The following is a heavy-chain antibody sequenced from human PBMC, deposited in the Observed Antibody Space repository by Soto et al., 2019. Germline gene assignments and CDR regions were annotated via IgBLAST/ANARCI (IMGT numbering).Heavy chain of an antibody. D-gene: IGHD4-4*01. J-gene: IGHJ6*02. V-gene: IGHV3-30*03. CDR1: GFTFSNYG. Sequence: QTGGSLRLSCAASGFTFSNYGMHWVRQAPGKGLEWVAFISDDGSNKYYADSMKGRFTISRDNSKNTLYLQMNSLRAEDTAVYYCARDDYSNHYYYYYGMDVWGQGTTVTVSS. CDR2: ISDDGSNK. CDR3: ARDDYSNHYYYYYGMDV.